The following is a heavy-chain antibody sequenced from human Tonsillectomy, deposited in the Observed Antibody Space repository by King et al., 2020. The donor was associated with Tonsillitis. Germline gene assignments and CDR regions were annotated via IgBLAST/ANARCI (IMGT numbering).Heavy chain of an antibody. CDR2: INWNGVST. J-gene: IGHJ3*02. Sequence: VQLVESGGGVVRPGGSLRLSCAASGFTFDDHGMSWVRQVPGKGLEWVSGINWNGVSTGYADSVKGRFTISRDNAKNSLYLQMNSLRAEDTALYYCARFGALWFGDLSVVADPFDIWGQGTMVTVSS. CDR3: ARFGALWFGDLSVVADPFDI. V-gene: IGHV3-20*04. D-gene: IGHD3-10*01. CDR1: GFTFDDHG.